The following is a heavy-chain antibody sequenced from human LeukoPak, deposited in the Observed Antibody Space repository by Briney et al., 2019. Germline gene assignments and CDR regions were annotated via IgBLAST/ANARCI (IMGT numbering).Heavy chain of an antibody. Sequence: GGSLRLSFAASGFTFSSYSMNWVRQAPGKGLEWVSSISSSSSYIYYADSVKGRFTISRDNAKNSLYLQMNSLRAEDTAVYYCASSPGRRWLFDYWGQGTLVTVSS. CDR2: ISSSSSYI. J-gene: IGHJ4*02. CDR3: ASSPGRRWLFDY. D-gene: IGHD4-23*01. V-gene: IGHV3-21*01. CDR1: GFTFSSYS.